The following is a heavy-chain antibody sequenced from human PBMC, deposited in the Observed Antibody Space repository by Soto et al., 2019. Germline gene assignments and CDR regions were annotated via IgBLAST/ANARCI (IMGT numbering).Heavy chain of an antibody. D-gene: IGHD3-10*01. V-gene: IGHV1-69*01. Sequence: QVQLVQSGAEVKKPGSSVKVSCKASGGILSTYAISWLRQAPGQGLEWMGGIIPIFGTPNYAQRFQGRVTINADESTSTAYMELSRLRSEDTAVYYCARDRDDYGSGNYYNRIDFWGQGTLVTVSS. CDR1: GGILSTYA. CDR2: IIPIFGTP. CDR3: ARDRDDYGSGNYYNRIDF. J-gene: IGHJ4*02.